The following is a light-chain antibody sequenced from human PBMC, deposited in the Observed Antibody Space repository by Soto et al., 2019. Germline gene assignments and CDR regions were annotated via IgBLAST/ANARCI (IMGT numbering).Light chain of an antibody. CDR1: QSISSW. J-gene: IGKJ5*01. Sequence: DIQMSQSPSILSASVGDRVTITCRASQSISSWLAWYQQKPGKAPNLLIHKASHLESGVPSRFSGSGSGTEFTLTISSLQSEDFAVYCCQEYNNWPRTFGQLTRLEIK. CDR3: QEYNNWPRT. CDR2: KAS. V-gene: IGKV1-5*03.